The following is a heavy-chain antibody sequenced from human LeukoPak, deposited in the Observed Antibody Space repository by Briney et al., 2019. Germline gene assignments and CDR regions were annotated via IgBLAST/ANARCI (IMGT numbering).Heavy chain of an antibody. CDR3: ARGYSSGWYGYYYYMDV. J-gene: IGHJ6*03. CDR2: IYYSGST. D-gene: IGHD6-19*01. CDR1: GGSISSYY. Sequence: PSETLSLTCTVSGGSISSYYWSWIRQPPGKGLEWIGYIYYSGSTNYNPSLKSRVTISVDTSKNQFSLKLSSVTAADTAVYYCARGYSSGWYGYYYYMDVWGKGTTVTISS. V-gene: IGHV4-59*01.